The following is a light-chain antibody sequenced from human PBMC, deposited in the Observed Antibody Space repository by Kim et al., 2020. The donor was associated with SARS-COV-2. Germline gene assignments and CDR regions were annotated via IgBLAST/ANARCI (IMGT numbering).Light chain of an antibody. CDR1: SSNIGGNT. Sequence: QSVLTQPASASGTPGQRVTISCSGSSSNIGGNTVNWYQQLPGTAPTLLIYINDQRPSGVADRGSASKSGTNASPSISGFQSEDEADYYCAAWDDSMNGDVLFGGGTKLTVL. CDR2: IND. J-gene: IGLJ2*01. V-gene: IGLV1-44*01. CDR3: AAWDDSMNGDVL.